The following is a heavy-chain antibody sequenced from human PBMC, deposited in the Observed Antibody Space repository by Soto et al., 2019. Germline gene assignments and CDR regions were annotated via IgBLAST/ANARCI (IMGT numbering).Heavy chain of an antibody. V-gene: IGHV2-5*01. CDR2: TYWNDDE. Sequence: ITLKESGPTLVKPTQTLTLTCTFSGFSFYTGGAGVGWIRQPPGKALEWLALTYWNDDERYSPSLRGRLTITKVASKNQVILTMTNIDPADTGTYYCAHRGYGDYDKDTWCDPWGQGTLVTVSS. D-gene: IGHD4-17*01. CDR1: GFSFYTGGAG. J-gene: IGHJ5*02. CDR3: AHRGYGDYDKDTWCDP.